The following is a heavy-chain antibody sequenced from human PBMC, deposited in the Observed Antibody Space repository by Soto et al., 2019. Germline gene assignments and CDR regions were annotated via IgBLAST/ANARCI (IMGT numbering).Heavy chain of an antibody. V-gene: IGHV1-69*13. D-gene: IGHD6-19*01. CDR2: IIPIFGTA. CDR1: GGTFSSYA. Sequence: GASVKVSCKASGGTFSSYAISWVRQAPGQGLEWMGGIIPIFGTANYAQKFQGRVTITADESTSTAYMELSSLRSEDTAVYYCAREWKWLSQGYFQHWGQGTLVTVSS. CDR3: AREWKWLSQGYFQH. J-gene: IGHJ1*01.